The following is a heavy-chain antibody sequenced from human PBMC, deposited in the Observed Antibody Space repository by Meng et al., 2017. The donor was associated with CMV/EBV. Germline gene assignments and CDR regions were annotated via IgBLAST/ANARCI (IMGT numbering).Heavy chain of an antibody. J-gene: IGHJ6*02. CDR1: GYTFTGYY. D-gene: IGHD2-15*01. Sequence: ASVKVSCKASGYTFTGYYMHWVRQAPGQGLEWMGWINPNSGGTNCAQKFQGRVTMTRDTSISTAYMELSRLRSDDTAVYYCASGSRDSVYYYYGMDVWGQGTTVTVSS. V-gene: IGHV1-2*02. CDR2: INPNSGGT. CDR3: ASGSRDSVYYYYGMDV.